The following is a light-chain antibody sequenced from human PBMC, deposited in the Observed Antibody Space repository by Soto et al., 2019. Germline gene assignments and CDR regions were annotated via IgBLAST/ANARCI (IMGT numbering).Light chain of an antibody. J-gene: IGLJ1*01. CDR2: DVS. CDR1: SSDVGGYNY. Sequence: QSVLAQPASVSGSPGQSITISCTGTSSDVGGYNYVSWYQQHPGKAPKLMIYDVSNRPSRVSNRFSGSKSGNTASLTISGLQAEDEADYYCSSYTSSSTRQVFGTGTKVTVL. CDR3: SSYTSSSTRQV. V-gene: IGLV2-14*01.